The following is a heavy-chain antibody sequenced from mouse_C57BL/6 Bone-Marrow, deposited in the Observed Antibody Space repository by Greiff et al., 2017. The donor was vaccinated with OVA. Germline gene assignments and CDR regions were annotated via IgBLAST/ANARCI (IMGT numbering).Heavy chain of an antibody. Sequence: EVQVVESGGGLVQPGGSLKLSCAASGFTFSDYYMYWVRQTPEKRLEWVAYISNGGGSTYYPDTVKGRFTISRDNAKNTLYLQMSRLKSEDTAMYYCARHPYAMGYWGKGASVTVST. CDR1: GFTFSDYY. CDR3: ARHPYAMGY. J-gene: IGHJ4*01. CDR2: ISNGGGST. V-gene: IGHV5-12*01.